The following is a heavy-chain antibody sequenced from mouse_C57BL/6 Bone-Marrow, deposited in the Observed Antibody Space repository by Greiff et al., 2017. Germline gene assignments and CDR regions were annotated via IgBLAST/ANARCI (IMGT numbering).Heavy chain of an antibody. CDR1: GYTFTDYY. CDR3: ARGHAMDY. CDR2: INPYNGGT. J-gene: IGHJ4*01. Sequence: DVKLVESGPVLVKPGASVKMSCKASGYTFTDYYMNWVKQSHGKSLEWIGVINPYNGGTSYNQKFKGKATLTVDKSSSTAYMELNSLTSEDSAVYYCARGHAMDYWGQGTSVTVSS. V-gene: IGHV1-19*01.